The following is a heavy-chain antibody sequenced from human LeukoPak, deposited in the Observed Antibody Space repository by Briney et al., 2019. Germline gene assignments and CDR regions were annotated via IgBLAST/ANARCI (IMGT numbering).Heavy chain of an antibody. CDR1: RGSTSTYY. Sequence: ETLSLTCTVSRGSTSTYYWSWIRQPAGKGLEWIGRIYPSGNTNFNPSLMSRVTMSIDTSKNQFSLKLSSVTAADTAVYYCARKYSSGFYYYYYMDVWGKGTTVTISS. CDR2: IYPSGNT. CDR3: ARKYSSGFYYYYYMDV. J-gene: IGHJ6*03. D-gene: IGHD6-19*01. V-gene: IGHV4-4*07.